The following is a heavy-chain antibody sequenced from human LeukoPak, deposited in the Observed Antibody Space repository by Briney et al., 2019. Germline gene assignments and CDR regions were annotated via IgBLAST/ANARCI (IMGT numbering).Heavy chain of an antibody. D-gene: IGHD2-2*01. CDR2: IYYSGSN. J-gene: IGHJ6*04. V-gene: IGHV4-31*03. Sequence: SQTLSLTCTVSGGSISSGGYYWSWIRQRPGKGLEWIGYIYYSGSNYYNPSLKSRVTISVDTSKNQFSLKLSSVTAADTAVYYCARVSCSSTSCKRYYYYGMDVWGKGTTVTVSS. CDR1: GGSISSGGYY. CDR3: ARVSCSSTSCKRYYYYGMDV.